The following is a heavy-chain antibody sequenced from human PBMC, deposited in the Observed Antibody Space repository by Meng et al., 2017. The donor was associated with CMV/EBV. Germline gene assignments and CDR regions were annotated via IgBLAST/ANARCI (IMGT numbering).Heavy chain of an antibody. J-gene: IGHJ4*02. CDR3: AREFRYDFWSGLFTN. CDR2: INPNSGGT. CDR1: GYTFTGYY. V-gene: IGHV1-2*02. Sequence: ASVKVSCKASGYTFTGYYMHWVRQAPGQGLEWMGWINPNSGGTNYAQKFQGRVTMTRDTSISTAYMELSRLRSDDTAVYYCAREFRYDFWSGLFTNWGQGTLVTVSS. D-gene: IGHD3-3*01.